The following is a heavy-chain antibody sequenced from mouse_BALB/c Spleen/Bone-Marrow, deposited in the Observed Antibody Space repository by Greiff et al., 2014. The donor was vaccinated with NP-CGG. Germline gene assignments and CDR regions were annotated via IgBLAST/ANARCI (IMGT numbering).Heavy chain of an antibody. CDR3: TRSRAYFRDWFAY. CDR1: GHSFTGYN. Sequence: EVQLQQSGPELEKPGASVKISCKASGHSFTGYNMNWVKQSHGKSLEWIGNIDPYYGTTTFNQKLKDKATSTVDKSSSTAYMQLKSLTSEDSAVYYCTRSRAYFRDWFAYWGQGTLVTVSA. CDR2: IDPYYGTT. J-gene: IGHJ3*01. D-gene: IGHD2-14*01. V-gene: IGHV1-39*01.